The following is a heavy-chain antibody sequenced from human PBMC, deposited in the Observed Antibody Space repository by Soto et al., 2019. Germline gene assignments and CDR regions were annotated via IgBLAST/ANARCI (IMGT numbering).Heavy chain of an antibody. J-gene: IGHJ4*02. CDR3: ARESSRWEYDY. V-gene: IGHV3-13*01. CDR2: IGTAGDT. CDR1: GFTFSSYD. D-gene: IGHD1-26*01. Sequence: GGSLRLSCAASGFTFSSYDMHWVRQATGKGLEWVSAIGTAGDTYYPGSVKGRFTISRENAKNSLYLQMNSLRAGDTAVYYCARESSRWEYDYRGQGTRVTVAS.